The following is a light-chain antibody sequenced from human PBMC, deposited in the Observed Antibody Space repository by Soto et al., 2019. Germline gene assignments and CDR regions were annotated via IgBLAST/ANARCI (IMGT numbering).Light chain of an antibody. CDR2: GAS. CDR3: QQYTDWPLT. J-gene: IGKJ4*01. CDR1: QSVSSN. V-gene: IGKV3-15*01. Sequence: EIVMTQSPATLSVSPGERATLSCRASQSVSSNLAWYLQKPGQAPRLLIYGASTRATGLPSRFSGSGSGTEFTLTISSLQSEDFAVYYCQQYTDWPLTFGGGTKVDI.